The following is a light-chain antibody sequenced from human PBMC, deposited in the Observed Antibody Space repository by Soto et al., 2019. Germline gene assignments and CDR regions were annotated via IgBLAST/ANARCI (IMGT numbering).Light chain of an antibody. Sequence: QSALTQPPSASGTPGQRITISCSGGDSNIGSSPVFWYQQFPGAAPKLLIQGNHQRPSGVPARFSGSKSGTSASLAISGLQSEDEADYYCAAWDDSLNAYVFGTGTKLTVL. J-gene: IGLJ1*01. CDR2: GNH. V-gene: IGLV1-44*01. CDR3: AAWDDSLNAYV. CDR1: DSNIGSSP.